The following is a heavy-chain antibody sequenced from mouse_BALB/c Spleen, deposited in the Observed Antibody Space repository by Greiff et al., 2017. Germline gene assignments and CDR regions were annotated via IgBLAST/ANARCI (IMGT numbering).Heavy chain of an antibody. CDR2: IRLKSDNYAT. CDR3: TIYYYGSSLGY. V-gene: IGHV6-6*02. J-gene: IGHJ2*01. Sequence: DVHLVESGGGLVQPGGSMKLSCVASGFTFSSYWMSWVRQSPEKGLEWVAEIRLKSDNYATHYAESVKGKFTISRDDSKSRLYLQMNSLRAEDTGIYYCTIYYYGSSLGYWGQGTTLTVSS. CDR1: GFTFSSYW. D-gene: IGHD1-1*01.